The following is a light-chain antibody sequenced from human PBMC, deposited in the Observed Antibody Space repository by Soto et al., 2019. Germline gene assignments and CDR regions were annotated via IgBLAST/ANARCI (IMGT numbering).Light chain of an antibody. CDR3: QQYNDWPRT. Sequence: EIVMTQSPATLSVSPGERATLSCRASQSVGTYLAWYQQKPGQAPRLLIYGASTRAAGISPRFSGGGSGTSFTLPITSLQSGDFAVYYCQQYNDWPRTFGQGTKVGIK. CDR2: GAS. CDR1: QSVGTY. J-gene: IGKJ1*01. V-gene: IGKV3-15*01.